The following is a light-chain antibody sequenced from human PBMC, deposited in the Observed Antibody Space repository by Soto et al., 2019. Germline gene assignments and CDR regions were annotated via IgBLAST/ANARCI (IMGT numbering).Light chain of an antibody. CDR1: QSVQTW. V-gene: IGKV1-5*03. Sequence: IQLTQSPSTLSASVGDRVTITCRASQSVQTWLAWFQQKPGKAPKLLIYKATTLETGVPSRFSGSGSETEFTLTISSLQSEDFAVYYCQQYNNWPPAWTFGQGTKVDIK. CDR2: KAT. CDR3: QQYNNWPPAWT. J-gene: IGKJ1*01.